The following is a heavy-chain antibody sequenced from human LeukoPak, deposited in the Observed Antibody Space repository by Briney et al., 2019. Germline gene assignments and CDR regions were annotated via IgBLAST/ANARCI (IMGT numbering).Heavy chain of an antibody. D-gene: IGHD3-9*01. CDR2: INHSGGT. Sequence: SETLSLTCAVYSGSFSGYYWSWIRQPPGKGLEWIGEINHSGGTNYNPSLKSRVTISVDTSKNQFSLKLSSVTAADTAVYYCARVGDILTGYPYYFDYWGQGTLVTVSS. CDR3: ARVGDILTGYPYYFDY. CDR1: SGSFSGYY. J-gene: IGHJ4*02. V-gene: IGHV4-34*01.